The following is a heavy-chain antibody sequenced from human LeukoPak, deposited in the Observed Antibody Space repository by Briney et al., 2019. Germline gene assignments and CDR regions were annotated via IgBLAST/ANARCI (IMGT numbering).Heavy chain of an antibody. CDR2: VYHSGST. Sequence: PSETLSLTCTVPGGSISRYYWSWIRQPPGKGLEWIGYVYHSGSTNYNPSLKSRVTISLDTSKNQFSLKLNSLTAADTAVYHCATVGGSDNYYIDYWGQGTLVTVSS. V-gene: IGHV4-59*01. D-gene: IGHD3-10*01. CDR1: GGSISRYY. CDR3: ATVGGSDNYYIDY. J-gene: IGHJ4*02.